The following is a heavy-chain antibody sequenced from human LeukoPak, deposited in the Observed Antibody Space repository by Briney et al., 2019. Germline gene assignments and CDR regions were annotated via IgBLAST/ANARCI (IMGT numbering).Heavy chain of an antibody. CDR3: ATDSGWYQPRSLYYGMDV. D-gene: IGHD6-19*01. Sequence: ASVKVSCKASGYTFTNYGISWIRQAPGQGLEWVGWISIYNGNTNYAQKLQGRVTLTTDTSTNTAYMELSSLRSEDTAVYYCATDSGWYQPRSLYYGMDVWGQGTTVTVSS. CDR1: GYTFTNYG. J-gene: IGHJ6*02. V-gene: IGHV1-18*01. CDR2: ISIYNGNT.